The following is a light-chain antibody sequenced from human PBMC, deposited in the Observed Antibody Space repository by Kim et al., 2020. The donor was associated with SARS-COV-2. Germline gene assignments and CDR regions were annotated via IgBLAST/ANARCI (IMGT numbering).Light chain of an antibody. CDR2: QDS. CDR1: KLGDKY. J-gene: IGLJ2*01. V-gene: IGLV3-1*01. Sequence: SYELTQPPSVSVSPGQTASITCSGDKLGDKYACWYQPKPGQSPVLVIYQDSKRPSGIPERFSGSNSGNTATLTISGTQAMDEADYYCQACDSSTVVFGGGTQLTVL. CDR3: QACDSSTVV.